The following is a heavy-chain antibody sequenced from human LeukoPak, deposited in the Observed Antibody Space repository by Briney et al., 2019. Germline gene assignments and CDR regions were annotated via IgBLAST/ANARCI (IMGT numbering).Heavy chain of an antibody. CDR3: VRDADWAFNY. Sequence: PGGSLRLSCAASGFTFSTYWMHWVRQAPGKGLVWVSRINTDGSNTNYADSVKGRFTISRDNAQNSLSLQMTSLRVEDTAAYYCVRDADWAFNYWGQGALVTVSS. CDR1: GFTFSTYW. CDR2: INTDGSNT. V-gene: IGHV3-74*01. D-gene: IGHD3-9*01. J-gene: IGHJ4*02.